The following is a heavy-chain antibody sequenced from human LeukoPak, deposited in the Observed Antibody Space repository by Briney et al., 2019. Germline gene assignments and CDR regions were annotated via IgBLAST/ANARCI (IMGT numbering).Heavy chain of an antibody. Sequence: PGRSLRLSCAASGFSFSSYAMHWVHQAPGKGLEWVAVISYDGSNEYFADSVKGRFTVSRDNSKNTLYLQMNSLRAEDTAVYYCARERLGAVAPYYYYGMDVWGQGTTVTVSS. V-gene: IGHV3-30*03. CDR1: GFSFSSYA. D-gene: IGHD6-19*01. CDR2: ISYDGSNE. CDR3: ARERLGAVAPYYYYGMDV. J-gene: IGHJ6*02.